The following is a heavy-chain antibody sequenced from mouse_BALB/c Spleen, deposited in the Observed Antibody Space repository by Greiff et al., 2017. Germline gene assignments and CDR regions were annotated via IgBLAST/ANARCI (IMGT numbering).Heavy chain of an antibody. CDR3: TRDYGYDYFDY. D-gene: IGHD1-2*01. CDR2: IRLKSNNYAT. CDR1: GFTFSNYW. J-gene: IGHJ2*01. Sequence: EVQGVESGGGLVQPGGSMKLSCVASGFTFSNYWMNWVRQSPEKGLEWVAEIRLKSNNYATHYAESVKGRFTISRDDSKSSVYLQMNNLRAEDTGIYYCTRDYGYDYFDYWGQGTTLTVSS. V-gene: IGHV6-6*02.